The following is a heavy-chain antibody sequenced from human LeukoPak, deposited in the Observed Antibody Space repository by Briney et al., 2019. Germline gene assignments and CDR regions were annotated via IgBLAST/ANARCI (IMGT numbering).Heavy chain of an antibody. Sequence: ASVKVSCKASGYTFTSYAMNWVRQAPGQGLEWMGWISAYNGNTNYAQKVQGRVTMTTDTSTSTVYMELRSLRSDDTAVYYCARGEVSKRGFAQPRLQQGKYYYYMDVWGKGTTVTVSS. V-gene: IGHV1-18*01. CDR3: ARGEVSKRGFAQPRLQQGKYYYYMDV. J-gene: IGHJ6*03. CDR1: GYTFTSYA. D-gene: IGHD5-24*01. CDR2: ISAYNGNT.